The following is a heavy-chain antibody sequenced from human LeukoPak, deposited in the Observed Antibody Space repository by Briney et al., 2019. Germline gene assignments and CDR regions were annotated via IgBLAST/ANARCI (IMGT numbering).Heavy chain of an antibody. J-gene: IGHJ3*02. CDR3: ARDCSGGSCGPLDAFDM. CDR1: GGSISSYY. CDR2: IYTSGSN. V-gene: IGHV4-4*07. Sequence: PSETLSLTCTVSGGSISSYYWSWIRQPAGKGLEWIGRIYTSGSNNYNPSLKRRVNISVDKSKKQTSLKKRCVTGADRAVYYCARDCSGGSCGPLDAFDMWGQGTMVTVSS. D-gene: IGHD2-15*01.